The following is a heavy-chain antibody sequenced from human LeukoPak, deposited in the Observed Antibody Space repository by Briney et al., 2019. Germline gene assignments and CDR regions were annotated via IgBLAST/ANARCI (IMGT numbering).Heavy chain of an antibody. J-gene: IGHJ4*02. CDR2: IIPIFGTA. CDR1: GGTFSSYA. D-gene: IGHD6-13*01. CDR3: ARQSSTGTLAYYFDY. V-gene: IGHV1-69*13. Sequence: ASVKVSCKASGGTFSSYAISWVRQAPGQGLEWMGGIIPIFGTANYAQKFQGRVTITADESTSTAYMELSSLRSEDTAVYYCARQSSTGTLAYYFDYWGQGTLVTVSS.